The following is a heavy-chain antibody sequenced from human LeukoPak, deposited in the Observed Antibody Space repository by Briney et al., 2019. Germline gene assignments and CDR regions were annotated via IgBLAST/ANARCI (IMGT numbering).Heavy chain of an antibody. CDR3: ARESSSVSGWPYYYYYMDV. CDR1: GFTFSDYY. D-gene: IGHD6-19*01. J-gene: IGHJ6*03. CDR2: ISSSGSTI. Sequence: GGSLRLACAASGFTFSDYYMSWIRQAPGKGLEWVSYISSSGSTIYYADSVKGRFTISRDNAKNSLYLQMNSLRVEDTAVYYCARESSSVSGWPYYYYYMDVWGKGTTVTVSS. V-gene: IGHV3-11*04.